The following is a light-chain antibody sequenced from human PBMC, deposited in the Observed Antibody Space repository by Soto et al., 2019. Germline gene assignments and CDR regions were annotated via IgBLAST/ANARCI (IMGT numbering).Light chain of an antibody. CDR3: QQYGTSPEIT. Sequence: EIVLTQSPGTLSLSPGERATLSCRASQSVSSSYLAWYQQKPGQAPRLLIYGASGSATGIPDRYSGSGSGTDFTLTISRLEPEDFAVYYCQQYGTSPEITFGGGTKVEIK. CDR2: GAS. V-gene: IGKV3-20*01. CDR1: QSVSSSY. J-gene: IGKJ4*01.